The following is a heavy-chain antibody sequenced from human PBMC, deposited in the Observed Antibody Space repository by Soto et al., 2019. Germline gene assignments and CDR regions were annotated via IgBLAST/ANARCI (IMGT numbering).Heavy chain of an antibody. CDR2: VSYNVGT. Sequence: QLLLQESGPGLVKPSETLFLTCTVSGGSISSRSYFWGWIRQPPGKGLEWIGSVSYNVGTYSNPSPKIRLPISVDTSKNQFFLKLNSVTAADTAVYYCARQAVDEGYSSGWYFDAWGQGTLVTVSS. J-gene: IGHJ4*02. D-gene: IGHD6-19*01. CDR1: GGSISSRSYF. CDR3: ARQAVDEGYSSGWYFDA. V-gene: IGHV4-39*01.